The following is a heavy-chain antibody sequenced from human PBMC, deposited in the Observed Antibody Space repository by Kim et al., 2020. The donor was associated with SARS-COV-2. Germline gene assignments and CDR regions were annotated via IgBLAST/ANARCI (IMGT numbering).Heavy chain of an antibody. Sequence: GGSLRLSCAASGFTFSSYAMSWVRQAPGKGLEWVSAISGSGGSTYYADSVKGRFTISRDNSKNTLYLQMNSLRAEDTAVYYCAKGVGPGGTLFGVVTYFPLFDYWGQGTLVTVSS. CDR2: ISGSGGST. J-gene: IGHJ4*02. V-gene: IGHV3-23*01. D-gene: IGHD3-3*01. CDR1: GFTFSSYA. CDR3: AKGVGPGGTLFGVVTYFPLFDY.